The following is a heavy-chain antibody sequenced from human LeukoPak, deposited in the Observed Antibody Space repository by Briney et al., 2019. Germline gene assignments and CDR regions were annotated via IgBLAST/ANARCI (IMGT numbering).Heavy chain of an antibody. Sequence: KPSETLSLTCVVYGGSFSGHYWSWIRQPPGKGLEWIGEMNHSGSTNYNPSLKSRVTISVDTSKNQFSLKLSSVTAADTAVYYCARGHTYYDFLTDYYSFAYFQHWGQGTLVTVSS. CDR1: GGSFSGHY. J-gene: IGHJ1*01. V-gene: IGHV4-34*01. CDR3: ARGHTYYDFLTDYYSFAYFQH. D-gene: IGHD3-9*01. CDR2: MNHSGST.